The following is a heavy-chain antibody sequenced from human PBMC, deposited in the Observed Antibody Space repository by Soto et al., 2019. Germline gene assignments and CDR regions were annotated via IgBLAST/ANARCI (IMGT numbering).Heavy chain of an antibody. D-gene: IGHD6-6*01. Sequence: QTLSHTCAIPGDSVSSNSAAWNWIRQSPSRGLEWLGRTYYRSKWYNDYAVSVKSRITINPDTSKNQFSLQLNSVTPEDTAVYYCARDGYSSSPTNCYYYGMDVWGQGTTATVSS. CDR3: ARDGYSSSPTNCYYYGMDV. V-gene: IGHV6-1*01. J-gene: IGHJ6*02. CDR2: TYYRSKWYN. CDR1: GDSVSSNSAA.